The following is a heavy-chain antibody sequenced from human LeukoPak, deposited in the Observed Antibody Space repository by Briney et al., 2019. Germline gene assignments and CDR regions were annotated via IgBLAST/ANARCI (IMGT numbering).Heavy chain of an antibody. D-gene: IGHD3-3*01. V-gene: IGHV3-7*05. CDR1: GFTFSSYW. CDR2: IKQDGSEK. CDR3: ASHPYYDFWSGYKPFEYFQH. Sequence: GGSLRLSCAASGFTFSSYWMSWVCQAPGKGLERVANIKQDGSEKYYVDSVKGRFTISRDYAKNSLYLQMNSLRAEDTAVYYCASHPYYDFWSGYKPFEYFQHWGQGTLVTVSS. J-gene: IGHJ1*01.